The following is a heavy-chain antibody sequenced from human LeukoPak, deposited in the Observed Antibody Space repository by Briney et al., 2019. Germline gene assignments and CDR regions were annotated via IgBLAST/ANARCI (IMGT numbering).Heavy chain of an antibody. CDR1: GGSISSYY. CDR2: IYYSGST. Sequence: SETLSLTCTVSGGSISSYYWSWIRQPPGKGLEWIGYIYYSGSTNYNPSLKSRVTISVDTSKNQFSLKLSSVTAADTAVYYCARGVVPAAYYYYGMDVWGKGTTVTVSS. D-gene: IGHD2-2*01. J-gene: IGHJ6*04. CDR3: ARGVVPAAYYYYGMDV. V-gene: IGHV4-59*01.